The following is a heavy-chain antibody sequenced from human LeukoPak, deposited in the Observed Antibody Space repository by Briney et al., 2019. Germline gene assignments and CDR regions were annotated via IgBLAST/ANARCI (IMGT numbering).Heavy chain of an antibody. J-gene: IGHJ3*02. CDR1: GYTFISYF. D-gene: IGHD3-22*01. CDR2: INPGGGST. Sequence: ASVKVSCKASGYTFISYFIHWVRQAPGQGLEWMGIINPGGGSTTYAQKFQGRVTMTRDTSTNTVFMQLSSLRSEDTAVYYCARDYFESDYYDSSGYYHDAFDIWGQGTMVTVSS. V-gene: IGHV1-46*01. CDR3: ARDYFESDYYDSSGYYHDAFDI.